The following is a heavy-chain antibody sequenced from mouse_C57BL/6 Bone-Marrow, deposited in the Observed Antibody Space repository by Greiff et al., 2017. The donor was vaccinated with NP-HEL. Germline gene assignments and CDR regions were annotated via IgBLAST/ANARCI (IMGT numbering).Heavy chain of an antibody. CDR2: IYPRSGNT. J-gene: IGHJ4*01. D-gene: IGHD2-1*01. Sequence: VQLQQSGAELARPGASVKLSCKASGYTFTSYGISWVKQRTGQGLEWIGEIYPRSGNTYYNEKFKGKATLTADKSSSTAYMELRSLTSEDSAVYFCARDYYGNRYYAMDYWGQGTSVTVSS. V-gene: IGHV1-81*01. CDR1: GYTFTSYG. CDR3: ARDYYGNRYYAMDY.